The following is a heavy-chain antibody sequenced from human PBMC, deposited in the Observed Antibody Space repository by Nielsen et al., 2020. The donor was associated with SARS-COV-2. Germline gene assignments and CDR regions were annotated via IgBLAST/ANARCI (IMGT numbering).Heavy chain of an antibody. D-gene: IGHD4-17*01. CDR1: GFTFSSYG. J-gene: IGHJ3*02. Sequence: LSLTCAASGFTFSSYGMHWVRQAPGKGLEWVAVISYDGSNKYYADSVKGRFTISRDNSKNTLYLQMNSLRAEDTAVYYCAKDYGDYGAFDIWGQGTMVTVSS. V-gene: IGHV3-30*18. CDR2: ISYDGSNK. CDR3: AKDYGDYGAFDI.